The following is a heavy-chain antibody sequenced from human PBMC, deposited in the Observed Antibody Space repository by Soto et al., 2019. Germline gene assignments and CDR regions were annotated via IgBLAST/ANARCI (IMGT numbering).Heavy chain of an antibody. CDR3: ARSRSFGYYYYGMEV. CDR1: GYSFTSYW. V-gene: IGHV5-51*01. Sequence: PGESLKISCKGSGYSFTSYWIGWVRQMPGKGLEWMGIIYPGDSDTRYSPSFQGQVTISADKSISTAYLQWSSLKASDTAMYYCARSRSFGYYYYGMEVWGQGTTVTVSS. CDR2: IYPGDSDT. D-gene: IGHD1-26*01. J-gene: IGHJ6*02.